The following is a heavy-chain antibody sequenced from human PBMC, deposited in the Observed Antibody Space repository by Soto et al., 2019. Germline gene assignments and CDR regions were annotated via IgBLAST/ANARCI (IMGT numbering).Heavy chain of an antibody. V-gene: IGHV5-51*01. J-gene: IGHJ4*02. CDR1: GYSFTSYW. CDR2: IYPGDSDT. D-gene: IGHD3-3*01. Sequence: GESLKISCKGSGYSFTSYWIGWVRQMPGKGLEWMGIIYPGDSDTRYSPSFQGQVTISADKSISTAYLQWSSLKASDTAMYYCARTRNVLRFLEWLFDFDYWGQGTLVTVYS. CDR3: ARTRNVLRFLEWLFDFDY.